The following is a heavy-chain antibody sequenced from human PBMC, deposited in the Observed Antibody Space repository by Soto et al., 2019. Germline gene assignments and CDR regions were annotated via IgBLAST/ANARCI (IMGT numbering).Heavy chain of an antibody. D-gene: IGHD6-6*01. CDR3: ARRARPDFYYMDV. V-gene: IGHV3-64*01. CDR1: GFTLSGYA. CDR2: ISSNGVGT. Sequence: EVQLAESGGGLAQPGGSLRLSCAASGFTLSGYAMDWVGQAPGRGLEYVSGISSNGVGTYYANSVQGRFTISRDNSKNTVYLQMGRLRPEDMAVYYCARRARPDFYYMDVWGKGTTVTVSS. J-gene: IGHJ6*03.